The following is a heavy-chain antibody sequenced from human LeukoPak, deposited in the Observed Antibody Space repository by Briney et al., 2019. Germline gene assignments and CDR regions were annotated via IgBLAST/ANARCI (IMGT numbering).Heavy chain of an antibody. CDR2: INPNSGGT. Sequence: ASVKVSCKXSGYTFTGYYMHWVRQAPGQGPEWMGRINPNSGGTNYAQKFQGRVTMTRDTSISTAYMELSRLRSDDTAVYYCARFRYGDYVDYWGQGTLVTVSS. CDR1: GYTFTGYY. CDR3: ARFRYGDYVDY. J-gene: IGHJ4*02. D-gene: IGHD4-17*01. V-gene: IGHV1-2*06.